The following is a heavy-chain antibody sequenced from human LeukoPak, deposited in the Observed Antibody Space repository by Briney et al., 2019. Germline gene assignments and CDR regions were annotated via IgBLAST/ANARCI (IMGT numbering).Heavy chain of an antibody. Sequence: GGSLRLSCAASGFTFSSYSMDWVRQAPGKGLEWVSHITASGTAMFYADSVKGRFTISRDNAKSSLYLQMNSLRDEDTAVYYCASSGSYRFDYWGQGTLVTVSS. J-gene: IGHJ4*02. CDR3: ASSGSYRFDY. D-gene: IGHD1-26*01. V-gene: IGHV3-48*02. CDR1: GFTFSSYS. CDR2: ITASGTAM.